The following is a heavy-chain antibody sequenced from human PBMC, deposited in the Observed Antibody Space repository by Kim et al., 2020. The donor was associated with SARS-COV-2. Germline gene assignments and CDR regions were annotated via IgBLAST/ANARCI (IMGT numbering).Heavy chain of an antibody. D-gene: IGHD3-10*01. CDR3: ARHPYYYYGSGSYQSGAMDV. V-gene: IGHV5-10-1*01. CDR2: IDPSDSYT. J-gene: IGHJ6*02. CDR1: GYSFTSYW. Sequence: GESLKISCKGSGYSFTSYWISWVRQMPGQGLEWMGRIDPSDSYTNYSPSFQGHVTISAEKSISTAYLQWSSLKASDTAMYYCARHPYYYYGSGSYQSGAMDVWGQGTTVTVSS.